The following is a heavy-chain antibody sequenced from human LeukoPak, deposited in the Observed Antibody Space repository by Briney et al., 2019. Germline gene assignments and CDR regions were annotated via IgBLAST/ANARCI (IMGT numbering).Heavy chain of an antibody. J-gene: IGHJ3*02. Sequence: ASVKASCKASGYTFTSYGISWVRQAPGQGLEWMGWISAYNGNTNYAQKLQGRVTMTTDTSTSTAYMGLRSLRSDDTAVYYCARRRVVAATADAFDIWGQGTMVTVSS. V-gene: IGHV1-18*01. D-gene: IGHD2-15*01. CDR3: ARRRVVAATADAFDI. CDR2: ISAYNGNT. CDR1: GYTFTSYG.